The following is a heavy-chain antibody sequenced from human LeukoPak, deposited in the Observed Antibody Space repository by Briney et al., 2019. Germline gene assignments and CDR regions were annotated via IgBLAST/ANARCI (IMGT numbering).Heavy chain of an antibody. CDR2: IYYSGST. V-gene: IGHV4-39*01. CDR1: GGSISSSSYY. CDR3: ARHETSSSWTSSFDY. J-gene: IGHJ4*02. D-gene: IGHD6-13*01. Sequence: SETLSLTCTVSGGSISSSSYYWGWIRQPPGKGLEWIGSIYYSGSTYYNPSLKSRVTISVDTSKNQFSLKLSSVTAADTAVYYCARHETSSSWTSSFDYWGQGTLVTVSS.